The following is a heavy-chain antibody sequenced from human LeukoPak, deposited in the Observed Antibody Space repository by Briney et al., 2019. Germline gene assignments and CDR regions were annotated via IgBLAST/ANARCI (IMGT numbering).Heavy chain of an antibody. CDR3: ARDPSTLLPTDDS. V-gene: IGHV3-30*02. Sequence: GGSLRLSRAASGFTLCSYGMSWGPQAPGEGAGGVAFIRYDGSNKYYADSVKGRFTISRDNSKNTLYLQMNSLRVEDTAIYYCARDPSTLLPTDDSWGQGTLVAVSS. CDR1: GFTLCSYG. D-gene: IGHD2-2*01. CDR2: IRYDGSNK. J-gene: IGHJ4*02.